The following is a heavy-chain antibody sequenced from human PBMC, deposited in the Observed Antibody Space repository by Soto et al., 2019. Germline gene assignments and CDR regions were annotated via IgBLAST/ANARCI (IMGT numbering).Heavy chain of an antibody. V-gene: IGHV1-69*02. Sequence: GASVKVSCKASGGPYGKYSIIWVRQAPGQGLEWMGRIIPIFDITNYAQKFQGRVTFTADKSTSTVYMDLSSLRSDDTAVYYCARSLLGDYYDSDGLDNWGQGTLVTVSS. CDR2: IIPIFDIT. CDR3: ARSLLGDYYDSDGLDN. J-gene: IGHJ4*02. CDR1: GGPYGKYS. D-gene: IGHD3-22*01.